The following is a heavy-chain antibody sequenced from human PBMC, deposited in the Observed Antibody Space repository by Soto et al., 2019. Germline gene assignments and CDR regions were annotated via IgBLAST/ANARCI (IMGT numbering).Heavy chain of an antibody. CDR3: ERGDGDYHDGNGYLGRH. D-gene: IGHD3-22*01. CDR1: GFTFSSYW. CDR2: IKSDGSGT. J-gene: IGHJ4*02. Sequence: EVQLVESGGGSVQPGGSLRLSCAASGFTFSSYWMHWVRQAPGKGLVWVSRIKSDGSGTYYADSVKGRLTISRDNAKNARKLQMTSLGAEDTDVYYCERGDGDYHDGNGYLGRHWGQGTLVTVAS. V-gene: IGHV3-74*01.